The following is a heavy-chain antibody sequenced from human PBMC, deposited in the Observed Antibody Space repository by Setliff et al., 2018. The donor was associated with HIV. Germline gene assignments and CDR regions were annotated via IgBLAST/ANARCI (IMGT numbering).Heavy chain of an antibody. Sequence: GGSLRLTCAASGFSFKSAWMSWVRQAPGKGLEWVGHIKAKVVGATTDYFAPVRGRFTSSRDDSKGIAYLQMTSLKTEDTAMYYCVRDGRGYDYSYFDSWGQGTLVTVSS. CDR1: GFSFKSAW. CDR2: IKAKVVGATT. J-gene: IGHJ4*02. CDR3: VRDGRGYDYSYFDS. D-gene: IGHD5-12*01. V-gene: IGHV3-15*01.